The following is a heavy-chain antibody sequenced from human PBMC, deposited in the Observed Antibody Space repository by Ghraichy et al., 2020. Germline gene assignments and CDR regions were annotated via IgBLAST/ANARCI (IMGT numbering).Heavy chain of an antibody. CDR3: ASLVRDGYKSYYYYMDV. D-gene: IGHD5-24*01. CDR1: GGTFSSYA. V-gene: IGHV1-69*06. CDR2: IIPIFGTA. Sequence: SVKVSCKASGGTFSSYAISWVRQAPGQGLEWMGGIIPIFGTANYAQKFQGRVTITADKSTSTAYMELSSLRSEDTAVYYCASLVRDGYKSYYYYMDVWGKGTTVTVSS. J-gene: IGHJ6*03.